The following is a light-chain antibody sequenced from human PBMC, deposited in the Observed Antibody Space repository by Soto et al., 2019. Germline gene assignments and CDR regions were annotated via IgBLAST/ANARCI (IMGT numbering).Light chain of an antibody. J-gene: IGKJ1*01. CDR1: QSVNNN. CDR2: SAS. Sequence: EIMMTQSPVTLSVSPGERATLSCTASQSVNNNVAWYQQKPGHTPRLLIYSASIGATGTPARFSGSGSGSDFTLTISSLETEDFAVYYCQQYGSSPRTFGQGTKVDI. CDR3: QQYGSSPRT. V-gene: IGKV3-15*01.